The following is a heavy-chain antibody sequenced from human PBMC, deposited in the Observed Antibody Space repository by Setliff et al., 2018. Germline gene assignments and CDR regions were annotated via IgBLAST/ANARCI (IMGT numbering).Heavy chain of an antibody. V-gene: IGHV4-61*09. Sequence: SETLSLTCTVSDDSISSRHYYWSWIRQPAGKGLEWIGQIYTSWSTNYNPSLKSRVTISLDTSKNQFSLSLSSVTAADTAVYYCARMSGFQYMDVWGKGTPVTVSS. CDR3: ARMSGFQYMDV. CDR2: IYTSWST. D-gene: IGHD3-3*01. CDR1: DDSISSRHYY. J-gene: IGHJ6*03.